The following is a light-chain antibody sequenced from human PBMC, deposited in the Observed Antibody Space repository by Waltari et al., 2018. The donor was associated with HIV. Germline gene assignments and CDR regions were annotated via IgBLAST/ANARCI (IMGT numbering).Light chain of an antibody. J-gene: IGKJ1*01. CDR3: QQYNRRPPWT. CDR2: AAS. Sequence: PATLSVSPGERATLSCRASENVYTNLAWYQQKPGQAPRLLIYAASIRDTGVPVRFSGSGSGTVFTLTINILQSEDFAVYYCQQYNRRPPWTFGQGTKVEVK. V-gene: IGKV3D-15*03. CDR1: ENVYTN.